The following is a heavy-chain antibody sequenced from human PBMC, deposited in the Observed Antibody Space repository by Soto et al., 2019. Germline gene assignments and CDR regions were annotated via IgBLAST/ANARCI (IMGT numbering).Heavy chain of an antibody. CDR2: IVPIFGTA. Sequence: ASVKVSCKASGGTFSSYAISWVRQAPGQGLEWMGGIVPIFGTANYAQKFQGRVTITADKSTSTAYMELSSLRSEDTAVYYCARVTKTVSYYGMDVWGQGTTVTVSS. CDR3: ARVTKTVSYYGMDV. D-gene: IGHD1-1*01. CDR1: GGTFSSYA. J-gene: IGHJ6*02. V-gene: IGHV1-69*06.